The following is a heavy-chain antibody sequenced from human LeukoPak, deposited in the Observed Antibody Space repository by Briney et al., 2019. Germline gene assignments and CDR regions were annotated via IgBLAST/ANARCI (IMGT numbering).Heavy chain of an antibody. CDR3: ARINGHIFDY. Sequence: SETLSLTCTVSGGSISNYYWSWIRQPPGKGQEWIGYIHYRGSTNCNPSLKSRATISVDMSKNEFSLKLSSVTTADTAIYYCARINGHIFDYWGQGTLVTVSS. D-gene: IGHD5-24*01. CDR1: GGSISNYY. V-gene: IGHV4-59*01. J-gene: IGHJ4*02. CDR2: IHYRGST.